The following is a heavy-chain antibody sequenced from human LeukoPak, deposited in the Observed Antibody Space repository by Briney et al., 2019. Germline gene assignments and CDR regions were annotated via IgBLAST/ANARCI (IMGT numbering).Heavy chain of an antibody. V-gene: IGHV4-61*02. D-gene: IGHD3-3*01. CDR2: IYTSGST. Sequence: SETLSLTCTVSGGSISSGSYYWSWIRQPAGKGLEWIGRIYTSGSTNYNPTLKSRVTISVDTSKNQFSLKLSSVTAADTAVYYCATQYYDFWSGYPLSYYYYYMDVWGKGTTVTVSS. J-gene: IGHJ6*03. CDR1: GGSISSGSYY. CDR3: ATQYYDFWSGYPLSYYYYYMDV.